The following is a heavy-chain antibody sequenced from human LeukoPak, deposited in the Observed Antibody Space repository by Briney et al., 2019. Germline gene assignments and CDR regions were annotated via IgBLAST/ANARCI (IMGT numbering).Heavy chain of an antibody. CDR3: ARDYWWSYDY. CDR2: ISKDGSDK. CDR1: GFIFSDYA. Sequence: GRSLRLSCAASGFIFSDYAMHWVRQAPGKGLEWVAVISKDGSDKYYPGSVRGRFTISRDNSKNTIYLQMDSLRAEDTAIYYCARDYWWSYDYWGQGTLVTVSS. J-gene: IGHJ4*02. D-gene: IGHD1-26*01. V-gene: IGHV3-30-3*01.